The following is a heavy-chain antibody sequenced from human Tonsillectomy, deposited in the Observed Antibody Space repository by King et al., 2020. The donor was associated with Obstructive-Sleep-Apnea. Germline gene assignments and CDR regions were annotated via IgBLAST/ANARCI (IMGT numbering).Heavy chain of an antibody. J-gene: IGHJ4*02. Sequence: QLQESGPGLVKPSETLSLTCTVSGDSIISTSYYWTWIRQPPGKGLEWIWSMYYSGSTYYNPSLKSRVTISVDTSKNQFSLNMSSVTAADTAVYFCARGPSLGEENDYWGQGTLVTVSS. CDR1: GDSIISTSYY. CDR3: ARGPSLGEENDY. CDR2: MYYSGST. V-gene: IGHV4-39*07. D-gene: IGHD2-21*01.